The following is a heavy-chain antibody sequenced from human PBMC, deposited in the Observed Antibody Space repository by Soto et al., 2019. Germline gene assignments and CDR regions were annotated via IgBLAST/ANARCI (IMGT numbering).Heavy chain of an antibody. V-gene: IGHV4-34*01. Sequence: SQTLSRTGAGCGGSFSGYYWSWIRQPPGKGLEWIGEINHSGSTNYNPSLKSRFTISVDTSKNQFSLKLSSVTAADTAVYYWAREDFWRENWFDPWGQGTLVTVSS. CDR2: INHSGST. CDR1: GGSFSGYY. CDR3: AREDFWRENWFDP. J-gene: IGHJ5*02. D-gene: IGHD3-3*01.